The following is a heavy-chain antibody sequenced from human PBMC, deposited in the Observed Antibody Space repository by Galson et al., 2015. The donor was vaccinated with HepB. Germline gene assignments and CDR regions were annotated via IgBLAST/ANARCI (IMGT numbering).Heavy chain of an antibody. CDR3: ARDGGTGDIVVVPAPTSDY. J-gene: IGHJ4*02. V-gene: IGHV1-46*01. Sequence: SVKVSCKASGGTFSSYAISWVRQAPGQGLEWMGIINPSGGSTSYAQKFQGRVTMTRDTSTSTVYMELSSLRSEDTAVYYCARDGGTGDIVVVPAPTSDYWGQGTLVTVSS. D-gene: IGHD2-2*01. CDR1: GGTFSSYA. CDR2: INPSGGST.